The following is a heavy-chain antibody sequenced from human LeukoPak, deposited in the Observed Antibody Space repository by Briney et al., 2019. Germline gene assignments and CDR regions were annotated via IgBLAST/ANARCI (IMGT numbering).Heavy chain of an antibody. CDR3: ARDYYDSSGPWGFDP. D-gene: IGHD3-22*01. V-gene: IGHV1-69*06. CDR2: IIPIFGTA. J-gene: IGHJ5*02. CDR1: GGTFSSYA. Sequence: SVKVSCKASGGTFSSYAISWVRQAPGQGLEWMGGIIPIFGTANYAQKFQGRVTIAADKSTSTAYMELSSLRSEDTAVYYCARDYYDSSGPWGFDPWGQGTLVTVSS.